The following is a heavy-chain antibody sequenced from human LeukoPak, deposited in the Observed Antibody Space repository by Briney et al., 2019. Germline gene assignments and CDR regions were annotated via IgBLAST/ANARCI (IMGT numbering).Heavy chain of an antibody. D-gene: IGHD6-6*01. CDR1: GFTFTSSA. V-gene: IGHV1-58*01. Sequence: SVKVSCKASGFTFTSSAVQWVRQARGQRLEWIGWIVVGSGNTNYAQKFQERVTITRDMSTSTAYMELSSLRSEDTAVYYCAAVSIAARPNYFDYWGQGTLVTVSS. J-gene: IGHJ4*02. CDR2: IVVGSGNT. CDR3: AAVSIAARPNYFDY.